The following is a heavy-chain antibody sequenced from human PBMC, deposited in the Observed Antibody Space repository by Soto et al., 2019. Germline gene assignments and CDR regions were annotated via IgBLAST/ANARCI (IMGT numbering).Heavy chain of an antibody. CDR2: ISSSSSTI. V-gene: IGHV3-48*01. Sequence: EVQLVESGGGLVQPGGSLRLSCAASGFTFSSYSMNWVRQAPGKGLEWVSYISSSSSTIYYAASVKGRFTISRDNAKNSLYLQMNSLRAEATAVYYCARPEYSSSSYAMDVWGQGTTVTVSS. CDR1: GFTFSSYS. CDR3: ARPEYSSSSYAMDV. J-gene: IGHJ6*02. D-gene: IGHD6-6*01.